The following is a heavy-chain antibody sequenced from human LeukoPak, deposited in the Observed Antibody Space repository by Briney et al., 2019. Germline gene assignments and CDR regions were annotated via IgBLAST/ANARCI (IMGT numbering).Heavy chain of an antibody. CDR3: AKGSSMVRGAPYYYYGMDV. CDR1: GFTFSSYG. V-gene: IGHV3-30*18. D-gene: IGHD3-10*01. J-gene: IGHJ6*04. Sequence: GRSLRLSCAASGFTFSSYGMHWVRQAPGKGLKWVAVISYDGSNKYYADSVKGRFTISRDNSKNTLYLQMNSLRAEDTAVYYCAKGSSMVRGAPYYYYGMDVWGKGTTVTVSS. CDR2: ISYDGSNK.